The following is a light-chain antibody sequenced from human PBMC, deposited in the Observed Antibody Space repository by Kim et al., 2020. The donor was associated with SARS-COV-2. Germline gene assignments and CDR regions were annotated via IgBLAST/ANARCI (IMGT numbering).Light chain of an antibody. CDR2: KAT. V-gene: IGLV3-25*03. CDR3: QSADNSDTWL. J-gene: IGLJ3*02. Sequence: SYELTQPPSVSVSPGQTARITCSGDALPKQYGYWYQQRPGQAPLLVIYKATKSPSEIPERFSGSNSGTTVTLTISGVQAEDEADYYCQSADNSDTWLFGGGTQLTVL. CDR1: ALPKQY.